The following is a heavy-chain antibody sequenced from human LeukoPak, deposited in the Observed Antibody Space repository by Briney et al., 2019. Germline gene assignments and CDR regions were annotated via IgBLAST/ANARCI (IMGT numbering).Heavy chain of an antibody. CDR3: AHRGQWLERGWFDS. V-gene: IGHV2-5*01. D-gene: IGHD6-19*01. CDR1: GFSFSTSGVG. CDR2: IYWNDDK. J-gene: IGHJ5*01. Sequence: ESGPTLVKPTQTLTLTCTFSGFSFSTSGVGVGWIRQPPGKALEWLAIIYWNDDKHYSPSLNSRLSITKDTSKTQVVLTMTNMDPVDTATYYCAHRGQWLERGWFDSWGQGTLVTVSS.